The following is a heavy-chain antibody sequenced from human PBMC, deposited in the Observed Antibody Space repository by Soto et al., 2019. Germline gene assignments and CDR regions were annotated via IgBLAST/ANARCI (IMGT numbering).Heavy chain of an antibody. V-gene: IGHV2-5*01. CDR2: IYWNDDK. CDR3: ANRTSGWSLFDY. Sequence: SGPTLVNPTQTLTLTCTFSGFSLSTSGLGVGWIRQPPGKALEWLALIYWNDDKRYSPSLKARLTITKDTSKNQVVLTMTNMDPVDTATYYCANRTSGWSLFDYWGQGTLVTVSS. J-gene: IGHJ4*02. CDR1: GFSLSTSGLG. D-gene: IGHD6-19*01.